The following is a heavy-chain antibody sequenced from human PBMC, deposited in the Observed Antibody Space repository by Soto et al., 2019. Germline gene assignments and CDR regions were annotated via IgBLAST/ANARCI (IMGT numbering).Heavy chain of an antibody. J-gene: IGHJ6*02. CDR3: ARGRLAYYYHYRMAV. V-gene: IGHV4-59*01. D-gene: IGHD6-25*01. CDR1: GGSISSYY. Sequence: PSDTLSLTCTVSGGSISSYYWSWIRQPPGKGLEWIGYIYYSGSTNYNPSLKSRVTISVDTSKNQFSLKLSSVTAADTAVYYCARGRLAYYYHYRMAVWGQRTTVPVAS. CDR2: IYYSGST.